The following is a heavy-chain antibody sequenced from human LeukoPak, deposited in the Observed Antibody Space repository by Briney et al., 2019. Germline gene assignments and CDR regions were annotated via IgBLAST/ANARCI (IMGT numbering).Heavy chain of an antibody. J-gene: IGHJ6*02. CDR3: ARGKRQLVLDYYYYYGMDV. D-gene: IGHD6-6*01. CDR1: GFTFSSYA. CDR2: ISYDGSNK. V-gene: IGHV3-30-3*01. Sequence: GGSLRLSCAASGFTFSSYAMHWVRQAPGKGLEWVAVISYDGSNKYYADSVKGRFTISRDNSKNTLYPQMNSLRAEDTAVYYCARGKRQLVLDYYYYYGMDVWGQGTTVTVSS.